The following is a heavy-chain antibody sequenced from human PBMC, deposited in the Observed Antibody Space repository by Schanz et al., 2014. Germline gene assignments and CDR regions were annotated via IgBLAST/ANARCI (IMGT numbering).Heavy chain of an antibody. D-gene: IGHD3-10*01. CDR1: GFIFSNYA. CDR2: ISHSGGSK. CDR3: ARANYRRKINFDY. V-gene: IGHV3-23*04. Sequence: VQLVESGGGVVQPGGSLRLSCAASGFIFSNYAMSWVRQAPGKGLEWVSSISHSGGSKYYADSVKGRFTISRDNSENTLYLQMNSLSADDTAVFYCARANYRRKINFDYWGRGTLVTVSS. J-gene: IGHJ4*02.